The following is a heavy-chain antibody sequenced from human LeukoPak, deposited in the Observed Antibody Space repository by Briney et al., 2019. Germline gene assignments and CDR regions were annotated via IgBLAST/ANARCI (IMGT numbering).Heavy chain of an antibody. Sequence: ASVKVSCKTSGYIFTNHGISWVRQAPGQGLEWMAWSSAYNGNTEYSQNFQGRVTMTMDTSTSTAYMELKSLTADDTAIYYCAREPGVAAAAVPFNYWGQGTLVTVSS. D-gene: IGHD6-19*01. CDR2: SSAYNGNT. CDR1: GYIFTNHG. J-gene: IGHJ4*02. V-gene: IGHV1-18*01. CDR3: AREPGVAAAAVPFNY.